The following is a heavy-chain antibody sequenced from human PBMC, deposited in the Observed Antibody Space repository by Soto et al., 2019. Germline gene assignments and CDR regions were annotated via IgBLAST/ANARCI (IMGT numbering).Heavy chain of an antibody. CDR1: GFSLNTRAVG. CDR2: ISWDDNK. CDR3: AHRALSGSRYYFDF. D-gene: IGHD1-26*01. Sequence: QITLKESGPTLVKPTQTLTLTCSLSGFSLNTRAVGVGWIRQPPGKALGWLALISWDDNKRYRPSLESRLSIAKDTSGNQVVLTMTNVDPLDTATYYCAHRALSGSRYYFDFWGLGTLVTVSS. J-gene: IGHJ4*02. V-gene: IGHV2-5*02.